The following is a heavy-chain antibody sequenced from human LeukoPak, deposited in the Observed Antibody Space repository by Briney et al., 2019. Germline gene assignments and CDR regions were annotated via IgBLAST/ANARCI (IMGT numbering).Heavy chain of an antibody. CDR2: ISGSGSST. Sequence: GGSLRLSCAASGFTFSSYAMNWVRQIPGKGLELVSGISGSGSSTYYVDSVKGRFTISRDNSKNTLFLQMNSLRAEDSAVFHCARARGSNYYYSAMDVWGQGTTVTVSS. D-gene: IGHD2-8*01. CDR3: ARARGSNYYYSAMDV. J-gene: IGHJ6*02. V-gene: IGHV3-23*01. CDR1: GFTFSSYA.